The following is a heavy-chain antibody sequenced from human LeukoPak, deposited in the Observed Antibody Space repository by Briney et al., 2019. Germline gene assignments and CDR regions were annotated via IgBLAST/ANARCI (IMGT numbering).Heavy chain of an antibody. CDR2: ISYDGSNK. CDR3: AREGGYDSGRYYFDY. D-gene: IGHD3-3*01. V-gene: IGHV3-30-3*01. J-gene: IGHJ4*02. CDR1: GFTFSSYA. Sequence: AGSLTLSCATSGFTFSSYAMHWVRQAPGPGLELVAVISYDGSNKYYADSVKGRFTISRDNSKNTLYLQMNSLRAEDTAVYYCAREGGYDSGRYYFDYWGQGTLVTVSS.